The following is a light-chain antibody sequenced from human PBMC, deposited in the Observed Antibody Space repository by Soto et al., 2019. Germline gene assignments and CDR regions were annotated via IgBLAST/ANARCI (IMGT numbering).Light chain of an antibody. CDR1: SSDVGSYNL. J-gene: IGLJ1*01. CDR3: CSYAANLRV. CDR2: EGS. V-gene: IGLV2-23*01. Sequence: QSALTQPASVSGSPGQSITISCTGTSSDVGSYNLVSWYQQHPGKAPKLMIYEGSKRPSGVSNRFSGSKSGNTASLTISGLQAEDEADYYCCSYAANLRVFGTGTQLTVL.